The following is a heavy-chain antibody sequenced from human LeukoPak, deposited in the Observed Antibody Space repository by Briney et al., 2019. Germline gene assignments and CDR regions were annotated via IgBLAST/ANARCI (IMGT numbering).Heavy chain of an antibody. Sequence: SETLSLTCTVSGGSISSHYWSWIRQPPGKGLEWLGYIYYSGSTNYNPSLKSRVTISVDTSKNQFSLKLSSVTAADTAVYYCARVDHCSSTSCGYYYYYYMGVWGKGTTVTVSS. CDR2: IYYSGST. J-gene: IGHJ6*03. CDR3: ARVDHCSSTSCGYYYYYYMGV. CDR1: GGSISSHY. V-gene: IGHV4-59*11. D-gene: IGHD2-2*01.